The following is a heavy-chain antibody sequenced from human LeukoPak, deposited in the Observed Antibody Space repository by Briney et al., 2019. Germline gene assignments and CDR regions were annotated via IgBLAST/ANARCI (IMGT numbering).Heavy chain of an antibody. D-gene: IGHD3-9*01. CDR2: INTNSGGT. V-gene: IGHV1-2*02. CDR1: GYTFTGYY. J-gene: IGHJ4*02. Sequence: ASVKVSCKASGYTFTGYYIHWVRQAPGQGLEWMGWINTNSGGTNYAQKFQGRVTITRNTSISTAYMELSSLRSEDTAVYYCARSPVSLRYFDWLPGDFDYWGQGTLVTVSS. CDR3: ARSPVSLRYFDWLPGDFDY.